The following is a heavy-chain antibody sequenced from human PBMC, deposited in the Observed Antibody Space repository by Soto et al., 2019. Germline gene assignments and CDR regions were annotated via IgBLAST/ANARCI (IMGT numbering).Heavy chain of an antibody. J-gene: IGHJ4*02. CDR3: ARVISELRSSYIHDE. D-gene: IGHD1-7*01. CDR1: GYTFTSYG. CDR2: ISAYNGNT. V-gene: IGHV1-18*01. Sequence: GSSVQVSCKASGYTFTSYGISWVRQAPGQGLEWMGWISAYNGNTNYAQKLQGRVTMTTDTSTSTAYMELRTLRSDDTPVYYCARVISELRSSYIHDEWSQGTSVLVS.